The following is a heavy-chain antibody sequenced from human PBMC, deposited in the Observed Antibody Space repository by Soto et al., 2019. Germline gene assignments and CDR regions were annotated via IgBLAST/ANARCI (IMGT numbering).Heavy chain of an antibody. CDR2: ISGSGGST. J-gene: IGHJ4*02. D-gene: IGHD3-9*01. CDR1: GFTFSSYA. CDR3: AKDILRYFDSLLYFDY. V-gene: IGHV3-23*01. Sequence: GGSLRLSCAASGFTFSSYAMSWVRQAPGKGLEWVSAISGSGGSTYYADSVKGRFTISRDNSKNTLYLQMNSLRAEDTAVYYCAKDILRYFDSLLYFDYWGQGTLVTVSS.